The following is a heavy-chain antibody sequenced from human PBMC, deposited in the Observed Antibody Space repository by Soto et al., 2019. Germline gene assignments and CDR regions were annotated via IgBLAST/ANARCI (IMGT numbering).Heavy chain of an antibody. J-gene: IGHJ6*02. Sequence: SVKVSCKASGGTFSSYAISWVRQAPGQGLEWMGGIIPIFGTANYAQKFQGRVTITADESTSTAYMELSSLRSEDTAVYYCARSTPREIESTYYYYYYGMDVWGQGTTVTVSS. V-gene: IGHV1-69*13. CDR2: IIPIFGTA. CDR1: GGTFSSYA. CDR3: ARSTPREIESTYYYYYYGMDV.